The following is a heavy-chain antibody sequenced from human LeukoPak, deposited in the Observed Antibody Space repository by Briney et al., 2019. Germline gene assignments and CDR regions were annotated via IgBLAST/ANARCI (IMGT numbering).Heavy chain of an antibody. J-gene: IGHJ4*02. CDR2: IKEDGSVK. CDR3: ARVGVRGRGSDY. Sequence: GGSLRLSCAASGFTFSSYWMSWVRQAPGKGLEWVANIKEDGSVKYYVDSVKGRFTISRDNAKNSLYLQMNSLRDEDTAVYYCARVGVRGRGSDYWGQGTLVTVSS. CDR1: GFTFSSYW. D-gene: IGHD3-10*01. V-gene: IGHV3-7*02.